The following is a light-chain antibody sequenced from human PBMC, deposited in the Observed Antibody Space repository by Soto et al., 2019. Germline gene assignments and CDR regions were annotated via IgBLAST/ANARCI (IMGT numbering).Light chain of an antibody. CDR2: DSS. J-gene: IGKJ1*01. CDR3: QQRSNWPPTWT. CDR1: QSGSPY. Sequence: ETVLIQSPATLSLSPGERATVSCRASQSGSPYVAWYQQKPGQAPRLLIYDSSNRATGIPARFSGGGSGTDSTLTLSSLEPEGFAVYYCQQRSNWPPTWTFGQGTKVEVK. V-gene: IGKV3-11*01.